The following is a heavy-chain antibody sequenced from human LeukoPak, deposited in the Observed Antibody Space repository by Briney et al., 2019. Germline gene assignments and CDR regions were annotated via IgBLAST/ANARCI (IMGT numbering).Heavy chain of an antibody. V-gene: IGHV4-61*02. CDR3: AREKLRYYDSSGSTDYYYYYMDV. CDR2: IYTSGST. D-gene: IGHD3-22*01. J-gene: IGHJ6*03. Sequence: SETLSLTCTVSGGSISSGSYYWSWIRQPAGKGLEWIRRIYTSGSTNYNPSLKSRVTISVDTSKNQFSLKLSSVTAADTAVYYCAREKLRYYDSSGSTDYYYYYMDVWGKGTTVTISS. CDR1: GGSISSGSYY.